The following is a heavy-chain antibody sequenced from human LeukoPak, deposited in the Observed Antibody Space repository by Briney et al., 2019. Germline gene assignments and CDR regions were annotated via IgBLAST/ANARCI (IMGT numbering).Heavy chain of an antibody. CDR2: IYYNGDT. D-gene: IGHD5-12*01. CDR1: VDSITGYS. J-gene: IGHJ5*02. Sequence: SETLSLTCSVSVDSITGYSWSWIRQTPGKGLEWIGYIYYNGDTHYNTSLKSRVTISVDTSKKQFSLKLRSVAGADTGGYYCGREREGYSAYDLFDPWGQGTLVTVSS. CDR3: GREREGYSAYDLFDP. V-gene: IGHV4-59*01.